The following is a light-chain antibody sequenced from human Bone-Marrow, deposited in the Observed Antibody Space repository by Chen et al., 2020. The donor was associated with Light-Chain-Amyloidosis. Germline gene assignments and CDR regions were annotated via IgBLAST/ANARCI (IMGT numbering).Light chain of an antibody. CDR1: QSISNY. Sequence: DIQMTQSPRTLAASEGDRVTVTCRPSQSISNYLNWYQQIPGGAPKLLIYATFNLRPGVPSRFSGSGSGTQYTLTIAALQPEDFGTYYCQQNHDLPITFGGGTRVEL. V-gene: IGKV1-39*01. CDR2: ATF. CDR3: QQNHDLPIT. J-gene: IGKJ4*01.